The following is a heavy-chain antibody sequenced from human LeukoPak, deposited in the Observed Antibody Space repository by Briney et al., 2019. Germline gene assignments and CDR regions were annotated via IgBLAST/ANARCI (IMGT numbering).Heavy chain of an antibody. CDR2: IYPGDSET. D-gene: IGHD3-22*01. CDR1: GYSFITYW. J-gene: IGHJ3*02. CDR3: ARPGAVVVLDAFDI. Sequence: GESLKISCKGSGYSFITYWIGWVRQMPGKGLEWMGVIYPGDSETRYSPSFRGQVTISADKSISTAYLQWTSLKASDTAMYYCARPGAVVVLDAFDIWGQGTMVTVSS. V-gene: IGHV5-51*01.